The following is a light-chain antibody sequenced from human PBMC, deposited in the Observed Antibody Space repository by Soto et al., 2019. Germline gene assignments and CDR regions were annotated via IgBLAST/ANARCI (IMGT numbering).Light chain of an antibody. J-gene: IGLJ3*02. V-gene: IGLV7-43*01. Sequence: QTVVTQETSLTVSPGGTVTLTCASSTGAVTNTNYPNWFQQKPGQAPKSLIHSTSIKHSWTPARFSGSPSGGKAALTLSAVQHEDDAEYYCLLYSGNTQVFGGGTKLTVL. CDR1: TGAVTNTNY. CDR2: STS. CDR3: LLYSGNTQV.